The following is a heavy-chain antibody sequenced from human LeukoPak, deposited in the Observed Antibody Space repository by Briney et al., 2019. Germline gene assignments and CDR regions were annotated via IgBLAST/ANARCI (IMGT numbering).Heavy chain of an antibody. CDR2: IYYSGST. D-gene: IGHD4-17*01. CDR1: GGSISSGDYY. J-gene: IGHJ5*02. CDR3: ARELYGDYVYWFDP. V-gene: IGHV4-61*08. Sequence: SETLSLTCTVSGGSISSGDYYWSWIRQPPGKGLEWIGYIYYSGSTNYNPSLKSRVTISVDTSKNQFSLKLSSVTAADTAVYYCARELYGDYVYWFDPWGQGTLVTVSS.